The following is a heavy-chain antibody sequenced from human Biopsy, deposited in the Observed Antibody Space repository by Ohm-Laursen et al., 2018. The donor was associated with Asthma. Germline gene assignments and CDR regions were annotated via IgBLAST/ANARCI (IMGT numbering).Heavy chain of an antibody. Sequence: TLSLTCIVSGVSIRSYYWTWIRQPPGKGLEWIGNIHYSGSTYSNPSLKSRVTISVDTSKKQISLRLSSVFAADTAVYYCAGFCSGGNCHDHWGQGTLVTVSS. CDR1: GVSIRSYY. CDR2: IHYSGST. V-gene: IGHV4-59*01. J-gene: IGHJ4*02. D-gene: IGHD2-15*01. CDR3: AGFCSGGNCHDH.